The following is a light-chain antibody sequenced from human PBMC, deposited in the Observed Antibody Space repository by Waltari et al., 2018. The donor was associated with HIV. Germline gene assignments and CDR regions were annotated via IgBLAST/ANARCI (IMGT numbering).Light chain of an antibody. CDR2: EVS. V-gene: IGLV2-8*01. CDR1: SSDVGAYNY. J-gene: IGLJ3*02. CDR3: NSYAGNNNWV. Sequence: QSALTPPPSASGSPGQSVTISCTGTSSDVGAYNYVSWYQQYPGKAPKLMISEVSKRPSGVPERFSGSKSGNTASLTVSGLQAEDEADYYCNSYAGNNNWVFGGGTKLTVL.